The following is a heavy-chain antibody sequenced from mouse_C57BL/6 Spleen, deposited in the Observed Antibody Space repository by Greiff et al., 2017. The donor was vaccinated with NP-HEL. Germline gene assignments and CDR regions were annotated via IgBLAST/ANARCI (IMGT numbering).Heavy chain of an antibody. J-gene: IGHJ4*01. V-gene: IGHV2-9-1*01. D-gene: IGHD1-1*01. CDR1: GFSLTSYA. CDR2: IWTGGGT. CDR3: ARNYYGSSYSAMDY. Sequence: VQGVESGPGLVAPSQSLSITCTVSGFSLTSYAISWVRQPPGKGLEWLGVIWTGGGTNYNSALKSRLSISKDNSKSQVFLKMNSLQTDDTARYYCARNYYGSSYSAMDYWGQGTSVTVSS.